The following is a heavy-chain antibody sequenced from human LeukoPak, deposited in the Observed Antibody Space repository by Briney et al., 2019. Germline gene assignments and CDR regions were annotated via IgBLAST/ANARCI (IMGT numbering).Heavy chain of an antibody. CDR3: AAGMATTWFIYFDY. J-gene: IGHJ4*02. Sequence: SETLSLTCTVSGVSITSYYWSWIRQPAGKGLEWIGRIYTSGSTNYNPSLKSRVTMSVDTSKNQFSLKLSSVTAADTAVYYCAAGMATTWFIYFDYWGQGTLVTVSS. CDR1: GVSITSYY. CDR2: IYTSGST. V-gene: IGHV4-4*07. D-gene: IGHD5-24*01.